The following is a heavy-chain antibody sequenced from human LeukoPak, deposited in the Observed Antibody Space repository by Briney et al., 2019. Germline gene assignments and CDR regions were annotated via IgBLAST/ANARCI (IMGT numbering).Heavy chain of an antibody. CDR2: IYYSGST. D-gene: IGHD6-13*01. CDR1: GGSISSYY. CDR3: ARVGSDISSWYY. V-gene: IGHV4-59*12. Sequence: SETLSLTCTVSGGSISSYYWSWIRQPPGKGLEWIGYIYYSGSTNYNPSLKSRVTISVDTSKNQFSLNLTSVTAADTAIYYCARVGSDISSWYYWGQGTLVTVSS. J-gene: IGHJ4*02.